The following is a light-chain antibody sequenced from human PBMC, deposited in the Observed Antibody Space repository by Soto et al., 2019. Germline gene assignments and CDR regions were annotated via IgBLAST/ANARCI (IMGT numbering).Light chain of an antibody. CDR2: EVS. CDR1: SSDVGGYNY. V-gene: IGLV2-14*01. CDR3: SSYTSSSTDV. Sequence: QSALTQPASVSGSPGQSITISCTGTSSDVGGYNYVSWYQQHPGKAPKLMIYEVSNRTSGVSNRFSGSKSGNTASLTISGLQAEDEADYYCSSYTSSSTDVFGTGTK. J-gene: IGLJ1*01.